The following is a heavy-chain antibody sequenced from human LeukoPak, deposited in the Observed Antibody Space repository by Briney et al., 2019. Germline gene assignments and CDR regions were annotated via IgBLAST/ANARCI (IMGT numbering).Heavy chain of an antibody. D-gene: IGHD4-17*01. Sequence: SETLSLTCAVYGGSFSGYYWSWIRQPPGKGLEWIGEINHSGSTNYNPSLKSRVTISVDTSKNQFSLKLSSVTAADTAVYYCATPTTVTPRLYYGMDVWGQGTTVTVSS. CDR2: INHSGST. V-gene: IGHV4-34*01. CDR3: ATPTTVTPRLYYGMDV. J-gene: IGHJ6*02. CDR1: GGSFSGYY.